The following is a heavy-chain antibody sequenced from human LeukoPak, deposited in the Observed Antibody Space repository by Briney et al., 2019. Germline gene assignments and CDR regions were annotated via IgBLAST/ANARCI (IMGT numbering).Heavy chain of an antibody. D-gene: IGHD5-12*01. Sequence: PSETLSLTCSVSGGSISSGGYYWSWIRQHPGKGLEWIGYIYYSGSTYYNPSLKSRVTISVDTSKNQFSLKLSSVTAADTAVYYCARGSVATTTDYFDYWGQGTLVTVSS. CDR3: ARGSVATTTDYFDY. J-gene: IGHJ4*02. CDR2: IYYSGST. CDR1: GGSISSGGYY. V-gene: IGHV4-31*03.